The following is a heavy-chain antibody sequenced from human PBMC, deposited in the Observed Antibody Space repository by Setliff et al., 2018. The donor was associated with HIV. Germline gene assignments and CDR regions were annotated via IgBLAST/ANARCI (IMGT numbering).Heavy chain of an antibody. CDR3: VRWGLPYGIDA. Sequence: PGGSLRLSCAASGFTFSSAWMGWVRQAPAKGLEWVANISPDGSSKKYVDSVKGRFTISRDNAKDSLYLQMHSLRAEDTAVYYCVRWGLPYGIDAWGQGTLVTVS. CDR1: GFTFSSAW. V-gene: IGHV3-7*01. D-gene: IGHD3-16*01. J-gene: IGHJ4*02. CDR2: ISPDGSSK.